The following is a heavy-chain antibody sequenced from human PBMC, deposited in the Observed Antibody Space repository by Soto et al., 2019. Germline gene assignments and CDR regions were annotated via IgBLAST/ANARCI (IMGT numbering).Heavy chain of an antibody. Sequence: ASVKVSCKASGYTFTSYGISWVRQAPGQGLEWMGWISAYNGNTNYAQKLQGRVTMTTDTSTSTAYMELRSLRSDDTAVYYCARDQQWLVRWTYFDYCGQGTLVTVSS. J-gene: IGHJ4*02. D-gene: IGHD6-19*01. CDR1: GYTFTSYG. CDR3: ARDQQWLVRWTYFDY. CDR2: ISAYNGNT. V-gene: IGHV1-18*01.